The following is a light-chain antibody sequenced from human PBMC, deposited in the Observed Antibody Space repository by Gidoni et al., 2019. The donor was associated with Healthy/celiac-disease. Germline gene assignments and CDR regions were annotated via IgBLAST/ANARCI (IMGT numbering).Light chain of an antibody. CDR1: QSVSSSY. CDR3: QQYGSSPPWT. CDR2: GAS. V-gene: IGKV3-20*01. J-gene: IGKJ1*01. Sequence: EIVLTQSPGTLSLSPGERATLSCRASQSVSSSYVAWYQQKPGQAPRLLIYGASSRATGIPDRFSGSGSGTDFTLTISRLEPEDFAVYYCQQYGSSPPWTFXQXTKVXIK.